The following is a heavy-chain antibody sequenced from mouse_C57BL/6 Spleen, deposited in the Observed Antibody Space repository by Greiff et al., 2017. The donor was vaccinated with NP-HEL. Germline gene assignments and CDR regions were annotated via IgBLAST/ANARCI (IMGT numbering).Heavy chain of an antibody. D-gene: IGHD6-1*01. CDR1: GFTFSSSG. CDR3: ATHGELAGALDY. CDR2: ISRGGGYT. V-gene: IGHV5-6*01. Sequence: EVMLVESGGDLVKPGGSLKLSCAASGFTFSSSGMSWVRQTPDKRLEWVATISRGGGYTYYPDSVKGRATISRDKANNTLYLQMSSLKSEDEAVYYCATHGELAGALDYWGQGTTLTVSS. J-gene: IGHJ2*01.